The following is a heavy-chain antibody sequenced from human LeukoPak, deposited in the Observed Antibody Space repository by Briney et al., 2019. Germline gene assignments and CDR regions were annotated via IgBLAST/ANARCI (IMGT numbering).Heavy chain of an antibody. Sequence: PSETLSLTCTVSGGSISSYYWSWIRQPAGKGLEWIGHIYTSGTTNYNPSLKSRVTMSVDTSKNQFSLKLSSVTAADTAVYYCAGDYGYAGDWFDPWGQGTLVTVSS. CDR1: GGSISSYY. V-gene: IGHV4-4*07. J-gene: IGHJ5*02. CDR3: AGDYGYAGDWFDP. CDR2: IYTSGTT. D-gene: IGHD2-2*01.